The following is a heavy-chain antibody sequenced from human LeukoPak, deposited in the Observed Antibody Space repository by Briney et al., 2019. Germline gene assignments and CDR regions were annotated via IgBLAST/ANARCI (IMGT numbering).Heavy chain of an antibody. J-gene: IGHJ4*02. V-gene: IGHV3-23*01. Sequence: PGGSLRLSCAASGFTFSSYAMSWVRQAPGKGLEWVSAISGSGGSTYYADSVKGRFTISRDNSKNTLYLQMNSLRAEDTAVYYCVKDLVASSGWYRGDYWGQGTLVTVSS. D-gene: IGHD6-19*01. CDR2: ISGSGGST. CDR1: GFTFSSYA. CDR3: VKDLVASSGWYRGDY.